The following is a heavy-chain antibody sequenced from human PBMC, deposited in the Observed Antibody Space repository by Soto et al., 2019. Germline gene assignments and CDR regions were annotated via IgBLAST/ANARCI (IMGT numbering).Heavy chain of an antibody. CDR1: GFTFSSYG. Sequence: QVQLVESGGGVVQPGRSLRLSCAASGFTFSSYGMHWVRQAPGKGLAWVAVIWYDGSNKYYADSVKGRFTISRDNSKNTLYLQMNSLRAEDTAVYYCARDDLYYDILTGYIDYWGQGTLVTVSS. D-gene: IGHD3-9*01. CDR3: ARDDLYYDILTGYIDY. V-gene: IGHV3-33*01. J-gene: IGHJ4*02. CDR2: IWYDGSNK.